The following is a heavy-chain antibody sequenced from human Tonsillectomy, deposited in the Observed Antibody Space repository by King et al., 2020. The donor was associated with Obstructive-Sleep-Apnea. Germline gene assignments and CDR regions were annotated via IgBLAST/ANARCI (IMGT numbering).Heavy chain of an antibody. CDR2: ISYDGSNK. CDR1: GFTFNNYA. Sequence: VQLVESGGGVVQPGRSLRLSCAASGFTFNNYAMHWVRQAPGKGLEWVVVISYDGSNKYYADSVKGRFTISRDNSKNTLYLQMNSLRAEDTAVYYCARDPNNVDTAMAEYYYYGMDVWGQGTTVTVSS. J-gene: IGHJ6*02. D-gene: IGHD5-18*01. V-gene: IGHV3-30*04. CDR3: ARDPNNVDTAMAEYYYYGMDV.